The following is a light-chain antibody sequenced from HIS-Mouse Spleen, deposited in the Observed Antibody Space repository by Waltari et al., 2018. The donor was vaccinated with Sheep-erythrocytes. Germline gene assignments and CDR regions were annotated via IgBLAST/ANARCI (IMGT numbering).Light chain of an antibody. CDR1: RSDVGGYNY. J-gene: IGLJ1*01. CDR3: CSYAGSYNHV. V-gene: IGLV2-11*01. CDR2: DVS. Sequence: HSALTQPRSVSGSPGQSVTISRTGTRSDVGGYNYVSWYQQHPGKAPKLMIYDVSKRPSGVPDRFSGSKSGNTASLTISGLQAEDEADYYCCSYAGSYNHVFATGTKVTVL.